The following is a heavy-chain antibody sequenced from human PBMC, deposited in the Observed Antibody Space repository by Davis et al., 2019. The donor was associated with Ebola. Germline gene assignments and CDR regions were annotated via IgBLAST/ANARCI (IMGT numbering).Heavy chain of an antibody. J-gene: IGHJ6*02. CDR1: GGTFSSYA. D-gene: IGHD5/OR15-5a*01. V-gene: IGHV1-69*13. CDR2: IIPIFGTA. CDR3: ARSFYDPIYYYYGMDV. Sequence: SVKVSCKASGGTFSSYAISWVRQAPGQGLEWMGGIIPIFGTANYAQKFQGRVTITADESTSTAYMELSSLRSEDTAVYYCARSFYDPIYYYYGMDVWGQGTTVTVSS.